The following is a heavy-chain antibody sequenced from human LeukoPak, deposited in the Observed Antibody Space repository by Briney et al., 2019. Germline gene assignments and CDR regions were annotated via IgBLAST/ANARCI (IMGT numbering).Heavy chain of an antibody. Sequence: GGPLRLSCGAWGFTFSSYWVRWVRQAPGKGRVWVLAFSCSGGSTYYGDSVKGRFTSSRDNSKNTLYLQMNLLRAEDTAVYYCAKVRGTVTTSRFDYWGQGTLVTVSP. D-gene: IGHD4-17*01. CDR2: FSCSGGST. CDR3: AKVRGTVTTSRFDY. V-gene: IGHV3-23*01. CDR1: GFTFSSYW. J-gene: IGHJ4*02.